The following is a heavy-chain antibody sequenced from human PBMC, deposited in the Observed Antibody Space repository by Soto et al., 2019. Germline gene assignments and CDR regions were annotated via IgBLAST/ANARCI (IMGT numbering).Heavy chain of an antibody. J-gene: IGHJ5*01. V-gene: IGHV4-34*01. CDR1: VASFNPYH. D-gene: IGHD7-27*01. Sequence: PSKTLSLTCAVYVASFNPYHWSFIRQPPGKRLEWIGEIDHTGRTNYNPSVKGRVTMSVDTSKDQFSLNLRSVNAADTAVYFCARSMTDHHQNHWGFDSWGQGTLVTVSS. CDR3: ARSMTDHHQNHWGFDS. CDR2: IDHTGRT.